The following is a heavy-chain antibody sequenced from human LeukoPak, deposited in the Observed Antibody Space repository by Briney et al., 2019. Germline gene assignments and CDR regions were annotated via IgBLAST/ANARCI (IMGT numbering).Heavy chain of an antibody. Sequence: GGSLRLSCAASGLTFSNYAMSWFRQAPGKGLEGVSGITSGFTPHYADSVKGRFTISRDNSKNTCHLQMNSLRAEDTAVYYCAKDYSDSRVGDVFFEYWGQGTLVTVSS. V-gene: IGHV3-23*01. CDR2: ITSGFTP. CDR1: GLTFSNYA. D-gene: IGHD1-26*01. J-gene: IGHJ4*02. CDR3: AKDYSDSRVGDVFFEY.